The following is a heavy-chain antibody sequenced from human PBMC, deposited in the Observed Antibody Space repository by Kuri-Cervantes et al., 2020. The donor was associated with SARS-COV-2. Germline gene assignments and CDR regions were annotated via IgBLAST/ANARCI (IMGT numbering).Heavy chain of an antibody. CDR1: GFTFSRSW. CDR2: INSDGSVT. CDR3: ARVETSHYSSYYMDV. V-gene: IGHV3-74*01. Sequence: GESLKISCAASGFTFSRSWMLWVRQAPGKGLVWVSRINSDGSVTSYPDSVEGRFTISRDNAKSTLSLQMNSLSAEDTAVYFCARVETSHYSSYYMDVWGKGTTVTVSS. J-gene: IGHJ6*03.